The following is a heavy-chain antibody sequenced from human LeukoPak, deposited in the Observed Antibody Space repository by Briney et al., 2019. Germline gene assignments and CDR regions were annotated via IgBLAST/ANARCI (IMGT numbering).Heavy chain of an antibody. CDR3: AREGYCSGGSCYEGPFDY. J-gene: IGHJ4*02. CDR2: IYSGGST. Sequence: GGSLRLSCAASGFTVSSNYMSWVRQAPGKGLEWVSVIYSGGSTYYADSVKGRFTISRDNSKNTLYLQMNSLRVEDTAVYYCAREGYCSGGSCYEGPFDYWGQGTLVTVSS. V-gene: IGHV3-53*01. CDR1: GFTVSSNY. D-gene: IGHD2-15*01.